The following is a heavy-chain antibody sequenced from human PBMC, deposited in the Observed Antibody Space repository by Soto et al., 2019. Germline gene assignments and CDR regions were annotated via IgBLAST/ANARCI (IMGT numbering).Heavy chain of an antibody. J-gene: IGHJ3*02. V-gene: IGHV1-18*01. Sequence: ASVKVSCKASGYTFTSYGISWVRQAPGQGLEWMGWISAYNGNTNYAQKLQGRVTMTTDTSTSTAYMELRSLRSDDTAVYYCAGWVETADAFDIWGKGTMVTVSS. CDR1: GYTFTSYG. CDR2: ISAYNGNT. CDR3: AGWVETADAFDI.